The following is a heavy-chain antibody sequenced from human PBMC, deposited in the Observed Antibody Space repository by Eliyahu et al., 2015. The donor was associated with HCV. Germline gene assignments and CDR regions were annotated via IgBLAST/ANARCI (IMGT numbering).Heavy chain of an antibody. CDR2: IIPIFGTA. CDR1: GGTFSSYA. V-gene: IGHV1-69*01. CDR3: ASYGGRYYYDSSGPFDY. D-gene: IGHD3-22*01. Sequence: EVKKPGSSVKVSCKASGGTFSSYAISWVRQAPGQGLEWMGGIIPIFGTANYAQKFQGRVTITADESTSTAYMELSSLRSEDTAVYYCASYGGRYYYDSSGPFDYWGQGTLVTVSS. J-gene: IGHJ4*02.